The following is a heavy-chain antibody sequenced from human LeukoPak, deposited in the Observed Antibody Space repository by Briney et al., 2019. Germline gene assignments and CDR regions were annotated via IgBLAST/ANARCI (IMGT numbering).Heavy chain of an antibody. CDR2: INWNGGGT. J-gene: IGHJ4*02. V-gene: IGHV3-20*04. CDR1: GFTFDDYG. Sequence: GGSLRLSCAASGFTFDDYGMSWVRQAPGKGLKWVSGINWNGGGTGYADSVKGRFTISRDSAKNSLYLQMNSLRAEDTALYYCARAGLYNWNYEGTAYFDYWGQGTLVTVSS. D-gene: IGHD1-7*01. CDR3: ARAGLYNWNYEGTAYFDY.